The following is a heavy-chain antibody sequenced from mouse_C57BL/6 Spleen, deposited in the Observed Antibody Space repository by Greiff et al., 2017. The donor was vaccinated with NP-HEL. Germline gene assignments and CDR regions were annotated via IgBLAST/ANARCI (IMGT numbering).Heavy chain of an antibody. J-gene: IGHJ4*01. Sequence: QVQLKQSGAELVRPGASVTLSCKASGYTFTDYEMHWVKQTPVHGLEWIGAIDPETGGTAYNQKFKGKAILTADKSSSTAYMELRSLTSEDSAVYYCTRWDTTVVENAMDYWGQGTSVTVSS. CDR3: TRWDTTVVENAMDY. D-gene: IGHD1-1*01. CDR1: GYTFTDYE. V-gene: IGHV1-15*01. CDR2: IDPETGGT.